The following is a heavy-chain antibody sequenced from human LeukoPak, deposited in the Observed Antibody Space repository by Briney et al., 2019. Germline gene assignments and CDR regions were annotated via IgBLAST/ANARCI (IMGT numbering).Heavy chain of an antibody. CDR2: INDDGSST. V-gene: IGHV3-74*01. Sequence: GGSLRLSCAASGFTFSSYWMHWVRQAPGKGLVWVSRINDDGSSTTYADSVKGRFTISRDNAKNTLYLQMNSLRAEDTAVYYCARDIAYDSSGYYSPHFDYWGQGTLVTVSS. D-gene: IGHD3-22*01. CDR1: GFTFSSYW. CDR3: ARDIAYDSSGYYSPHFDY. J-gene: IGHJ4*02.